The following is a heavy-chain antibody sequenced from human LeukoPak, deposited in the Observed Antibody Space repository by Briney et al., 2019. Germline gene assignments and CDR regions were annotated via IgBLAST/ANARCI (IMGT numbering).Heavy chain of an antibody. CDR1: GYTFTGYY. V-gene: IGHV1-2*02. J-gene: IGHJ3*02. D-gene: IGHD3-10*01. CDR2: INPNSGGT. CDR3: ARGRLSAPNVAFDI. Sequence: RASVKVSCKASGYTFTGYYMHWVRQAPGQGLEWMGWINPNSGGTNYAQKFQGRVTMTRDTSISTAYMELSRLRSDDTAVYYCARGRLSAPNVAFDIWGQGTMVTVSS.